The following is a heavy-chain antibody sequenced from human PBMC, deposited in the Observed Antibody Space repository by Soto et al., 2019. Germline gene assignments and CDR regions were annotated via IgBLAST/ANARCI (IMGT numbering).Heavy chain of an antibody. J-gene: IGHJ6*02. CDR3: AVLLLWFGEPIDV. CDR2: INHSGST. Sequence: SETLSVTCAVYGGSFSGYYWSWIRQPPGKGLEWIGEINHSGSTNYNPSLKSRVTISVDTSKNQFSLKLSSVTAADTAVYYCAVLLLWFGEPIDVWGQGTTVTVSS. V-gene: IGHV4-34*01. D-gene: IGHD3-10*01. CDR1: GGSFSGYY.